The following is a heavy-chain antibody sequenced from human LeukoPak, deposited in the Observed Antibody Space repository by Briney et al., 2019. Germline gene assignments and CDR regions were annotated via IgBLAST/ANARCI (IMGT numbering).Heavy chain of an antibody. Sequence: PSETLSLTCAVYGGSFSGYYWSWIRQPPGKGLEWIGEINHSGSTNYNPSLKSRVTISVDTSKNQFSLRLSSVTAADTAVYYCASAFKAVARDYMDVWAKGTTVTIFS. D-gene: IGHD6-19*01. J-gene: IGHJ6*03. CDR1: GGSFSGYY. CDR3: ASAFKAVARDYMDV. V-gene: IGHV4-34*01. CDR2: INHSGST.